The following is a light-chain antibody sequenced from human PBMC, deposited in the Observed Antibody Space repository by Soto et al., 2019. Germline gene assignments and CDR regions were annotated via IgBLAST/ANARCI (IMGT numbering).Light chain of an antibody. CDR2: DAS. Sequence: EIVLKQSPVTLPLSPNERATLSCSANQSISSYLAWYQQKPGQAPRLLIYDASKRATGIPARFSGGGSGTDFTLTIRSLEPEDFAVYYCQQRSNWQLTFGQRTRLEIK. V-gene: IGKV3-11*01. CDR1: QSISSY. CDR3: QQRSNWQLT. J-gene: IGKJ5*01.